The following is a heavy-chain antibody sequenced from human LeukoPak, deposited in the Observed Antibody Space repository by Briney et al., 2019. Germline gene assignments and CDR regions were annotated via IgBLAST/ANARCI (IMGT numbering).Heavy chain of an antibody. CDR1: GGSISSKSHY. J-gene: IGHJ5*02. CDR3: ARSEPGAAAVNWFDP. CDR2: IYYSGTT. V-gene: IGHV4-39*07. D-gene: IGHD6-13*01. Sequence: PSETLSLTCTVSGGSISSKSHYWVWIRQPPGKGLEWIGSIYYSGTTYYNPSLKSRVTISVDTSKNQFSLKLSSVTAADTAVYYCARSEPGAAAVNWFDPWGQGTLVTVSS.